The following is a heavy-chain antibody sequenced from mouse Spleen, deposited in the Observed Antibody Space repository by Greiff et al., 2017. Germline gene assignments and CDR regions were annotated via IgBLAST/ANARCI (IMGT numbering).Heavy chain of an antibody. Sequence: EVKLVESGGGLVKLGGSLKLSCAASGFTFSSYAMSWVRQTPEKRLEWVATISSGGGNTYYPDSVKGRFTISRDNAKNTLYLQMSSLKSEDTAMYYCARQGRTTAYYFDFWGQGTTLTVSS. J-gene: IGHJ2*01. CDR1: GFTFSSYA. CDR3: ARQGRTTAYYFDF. V-gene: IGHV5-9*04. CDR2: ISSGGGNT. D-gene: IGHD1-2*01.